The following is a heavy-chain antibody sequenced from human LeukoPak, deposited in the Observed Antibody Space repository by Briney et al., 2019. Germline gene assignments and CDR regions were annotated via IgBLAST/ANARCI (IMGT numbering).Heavy chain of an antibody. Sequence: ASVKVSCKASGYTFTRYYMHWVRQAPGKGLEWMGWINPDSGGTNYAQNFQGKVTVTRDMSTSTVYMELSSLRSEDTAVYYCARVGYSGSYYGWFDSWGQGTLVTVSS. D-gene: IGHD1-26*01. J-gene: IGHJ5*01. CDR3: ARVGYSGSYYGWFDS. CDR2: INPDSGGT. V-gene: IGHV1-2*02. CDR1: GYTFTRYY.